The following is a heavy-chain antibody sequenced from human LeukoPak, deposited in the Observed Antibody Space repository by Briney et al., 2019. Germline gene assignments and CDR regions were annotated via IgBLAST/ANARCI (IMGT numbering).Heavy chain of an antibody. CDR3: ARDGRSTEDYYYYYMDV. J-gene: IGHJ6*03. D-gene: IGHD4-11*01. V-gene: IGHV1-69*06. CDR1: GGTFSSYP. CDR2: IIPIFGSA. Sequence: SVKVSCKASGGTFSSYPISWVRQAPGQGLEWMGGIIPIFGSANYAQKFQGRVTITADKSTSTAYMELSSLRSEDTAVYYCARDGRSTEDYYYYYMDVWGRGTTVTVSS.